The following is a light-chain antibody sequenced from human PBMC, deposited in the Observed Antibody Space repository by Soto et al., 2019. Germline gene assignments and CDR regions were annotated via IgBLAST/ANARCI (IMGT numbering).Light chain of an antibody. V-gene: IGLV2-14*01. J-gene: IGLJ3*02. CDR1: NSDVGGYDR. CDR3: ISYIPSTTTHWV. Sequence: QSALTQPASVSGSPGQSITISCTGTNSDVGGYDRVSWYQHHPGTAPKLLIFEVYNRPSGISDRFSGSKSGDTASLTISGLQAEDEADYYCISYIPSTTTHWVFGGGTKVTVL. CDR2: EVY.